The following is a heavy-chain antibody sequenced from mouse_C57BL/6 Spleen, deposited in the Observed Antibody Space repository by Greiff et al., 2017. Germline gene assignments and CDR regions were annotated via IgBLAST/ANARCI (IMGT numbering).Heavy chain of an antibody. Sequence: VQLQQPGAELVKPGASVKLSCKASGYTFTSYWMQWVKQRPGQGLEWIGEIDPSDSYTNYNQKFKGKATLTVDTSSSTAYMQLSSLTSADSAVYYCARRTAQAHYWGQGTTLTVSS. CDR2: IDPSDSYT. CDR3: ARRTAQAHY. D-gene: IGHD3-2*02. J-gene: IGHJ2*01. CDR1: GYTFTSYW. V-gene: IGHV1-50*01.